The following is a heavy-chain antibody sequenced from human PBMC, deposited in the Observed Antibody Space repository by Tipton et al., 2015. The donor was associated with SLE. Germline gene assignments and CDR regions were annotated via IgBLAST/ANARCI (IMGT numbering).Heavy chain of an antibody. Sequence: TLSLTCTVSGGSISSGDYYWSWIRQPPGKGLEWIGYIYYSGSTYYNPSLKSRVTISVDKSKNQFSLKLSSVTAADTAVYYCARQSREQWLLYWYFDLWGRGTLVTVSS. J-gene: IGHJ2*01. D-gene: IGHD6-19*01. CDR2: IYYSGST. V-gene: IGHV4-30-4*02. CDR3: ARQSREQWLLYWYFDL. CDR1: GGSISSGDYY.